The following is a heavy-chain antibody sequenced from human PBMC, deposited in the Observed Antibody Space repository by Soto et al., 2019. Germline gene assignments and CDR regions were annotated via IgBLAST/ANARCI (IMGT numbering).Heavy chain of an antibody. V-gene: IGHV4-59*01. J-gene: IGHJ5*02. Sequence: QVQLQESGPGLVKPSETLSLTCTVSGGSISSYYWSWIRQPPGKGLEWIGYIYYSGSTNYNPSLNSRFTITVNTSKNQVSLNLSSVTAADTAVYYCARLITIVGVVQWFDPWGQGTLVTVAS. CDR1: GGSISSYY. CDR3: ARLITIVGVVQWFDP. CDR2: IYYSGST. D-gene: IGHD3-3*01.